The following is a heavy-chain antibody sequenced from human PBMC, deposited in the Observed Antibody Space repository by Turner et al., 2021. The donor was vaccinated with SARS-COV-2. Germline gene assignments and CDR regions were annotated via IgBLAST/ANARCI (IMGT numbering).Heavy chain of an antibody. CDR1: GGSISSSSYY. V-gene: IGHV4-39*01. J-gene: IGHJ4*02. CDR2: MYYSGST. Sequence: QLQLQESGPGLVKPSETLSLTCTVSGGSISSSSYYWGWIRQPPGKGLEWIGSMYYSGSTYYNPSLKSRVTISVDTSKNQFSLKLSSVTAADTAVYYCARHSPELRGDYFNYWGQGTLVTVSS. CDR3: ARHSPELRGDYFNY. D-gene: IGHD1-26*01.